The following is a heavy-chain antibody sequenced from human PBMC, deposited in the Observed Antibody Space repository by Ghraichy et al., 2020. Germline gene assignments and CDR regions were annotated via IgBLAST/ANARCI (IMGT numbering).Heavy chain of an antibody. Sequence: SQTLSLTCAISGDSVSSDSGAWNWIRQSPSRDLEWLGRTYYNSKWYHDYAVSVESRMTINPDTSKNQVSLQLNSVTPEDTAVYYCARGWLRTWFDPWGQGTLVTVSS. CDR2: TYYNSKWYH. J-gene: IGHJ5*02. CDR1: GDSVSSDSGA. D-gene: IGHD5-12*01. CDR3: ARGWLRTWFDP. V-gene: IGHV6-1*01.